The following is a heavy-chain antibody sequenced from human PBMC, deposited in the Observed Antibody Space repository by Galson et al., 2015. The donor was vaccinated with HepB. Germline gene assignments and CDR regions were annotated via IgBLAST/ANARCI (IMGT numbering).Heavy chain of an antibody. CDR1: GFTFSSYA. CDR2: ISSNGGST. J-gene: IGHJ3*02. D-gene: IGHD3-22*01. CDR3: VKGMFYYDSSGYYPCAFDI. Sequence: SLRLSCAASGFTFSSYAMHWVRQAPGKGLEYVSAISSNGGSTYYADSVKGRFTISRDNSKNTLYLQMSSLRAEDTAVYYCVKGMFYYDSSGYYPCAFDIWGQGTMVTVSS. V-gene: IGHV3-64D*06.